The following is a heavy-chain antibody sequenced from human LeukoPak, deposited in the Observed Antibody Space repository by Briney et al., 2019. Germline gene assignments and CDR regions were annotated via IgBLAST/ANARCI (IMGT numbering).Heavy chain of an antibody. CDR3: ARAPGSTSGRNWFDP. D-gene: IGHD2-2*01. CDR1: GDTFTSYY. CDR2: INPSGGST. J-gene: IGHJ5*02. V-gene: IGHV1-46*03. Sequence: SEKVSCKASGDTFTSYYMHWVRQAPGQGLEWMGIINPSGGSTSYAQKFQGRVTMTRDTSTSTVYMELSSLRSEDTAVYYCARAPGSTSGRNWFDPCGQGTLVTVSS.